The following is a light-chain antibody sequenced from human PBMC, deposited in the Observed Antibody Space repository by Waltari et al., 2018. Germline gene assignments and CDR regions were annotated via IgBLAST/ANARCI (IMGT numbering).Light chain of an antibody. J-gene: IGKJ4*01. V-gene: IGKV3-15*01. Sequence: EIVMTQSPATLSVSPGERATLSCRASQSVSSNLAWYQQKPGQAPRLLIYGASTRATGIPARFSGSGSGTECTLTISSLQSGDFAVYYCQHYNNWPPLTFGGGTKVEIK. CDR2: GAS. CDR1: QSVSSN. CDR3: QHYNNWPPLT.